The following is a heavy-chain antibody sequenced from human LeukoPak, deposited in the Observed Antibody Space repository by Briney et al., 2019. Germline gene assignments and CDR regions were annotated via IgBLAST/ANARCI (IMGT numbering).Heavy chain of an antibody. CDR1: GFTFSDHY. CDR3: GRGLAD. CDR2: TRNKTKSYST. V-gene: IGHV3-72*01. Sequence: GGSLRLSCAVSGFTFSDHYMDWVRQAPGKGLEWVGRTRNKTKSYSTEYAASVKGRFTISRDDSKNSLYLQMNSLKTEDTAVYCCGRGLADWGQGTLVTVSS. J-gene: IGHJ4*02.